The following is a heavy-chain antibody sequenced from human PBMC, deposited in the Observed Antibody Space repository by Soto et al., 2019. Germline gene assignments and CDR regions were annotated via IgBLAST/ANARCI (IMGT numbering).Heavy chain of an antibody. CDR3: TRGYCSGDSCDSSPSVADY. D-gene: IGHD2-15*01. Sequence: EVQLVESGGDLVQPGGSLRLSCAASGFTFSNYWMHWVRQAPGKGLVWVSRINSDGSSTTYADSVKGRFTISRDNARNTLYLQMNSLRAEDTAVYYCTRGYCSGDSCDSSPSVADYWGQGTLVTVSS. J-gene: IGHJ4*02. CDR1: GFTFSNYW. CDR2: INSDGSST. V-gene: IGHV3-74*01.